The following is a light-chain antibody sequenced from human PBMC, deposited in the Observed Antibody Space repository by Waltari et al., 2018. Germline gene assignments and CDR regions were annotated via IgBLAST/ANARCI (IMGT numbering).Light chain of an antibody. CDR2: DVR. Sequence: QSALTQPRSVSGSPGQSVTISCTGTSSDVGGYNYVSWYQQHPGKAPKLMIYDVRKRPSGVPDRFSGSKSGNTASLTISGLQAEGEADYYCCSYAGSYTLVFGGGTKLTVL. V-gene: IGLV2-11*01. CDR1: SSDVGGYNY. CDR3: CSYAGSYTLV. J-gene: IGLJ2*01.